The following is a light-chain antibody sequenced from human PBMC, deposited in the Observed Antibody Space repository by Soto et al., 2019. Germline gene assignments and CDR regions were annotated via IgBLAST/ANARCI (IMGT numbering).Light chain of an antibody. J-gene: IGLJ2*01. V-gene: IGLV2-14*03. Sequence: QSALTQPASVSGSPGQSITISCTGTRSDIGDYNYVSWYQQHPGKAPKLIIFDVTDRPSGVSDRFSGSKSGNTASLTVSGLEAYVEEYYYCTSYSCTSALDVFGGGSKLT. CDR3: TSYSCTSALDV. CDR1: RSDIGDYNY. CDR2: DVT.